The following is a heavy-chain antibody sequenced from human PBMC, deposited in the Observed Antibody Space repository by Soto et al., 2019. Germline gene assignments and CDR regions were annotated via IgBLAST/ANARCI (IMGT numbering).Heavy chain of an antibody. CDR2: IIPIFGTA. CDR3: ARILGLGCSGGSCYPGGNYYYYYYGMDV. Sequence: GASVKVSCKASGGTFSSYAISWVRQAPGQGLEWMGGIIPIFGTANYAQKFQGRVTITADESTSTAYMELSSLRSEDTAVYYCARILGLGCSGGSCYPGGNYYYYYYGMDVWGQGTTVTVSS. J-gene: IGHJ6*02. D-gene: IGHD2-15*01. CDR1: GGTFSSYA. V-gene: IGHV1-69*13.